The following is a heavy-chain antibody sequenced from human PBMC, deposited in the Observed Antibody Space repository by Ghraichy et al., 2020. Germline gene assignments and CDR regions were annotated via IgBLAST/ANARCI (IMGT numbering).Heavy chain of an antibody. D-gene: IGHD3-16*01. J-gene: IGHJ4*02. CDR2: ITSSSSII. CDR3: ARDENWAFDY. CDR1: GFTFSRYN. Sequence: GGSLRLSCVASGFTFSRYNMNWVRQAPGKGLEWLSYITSSSSIIQYADSVKGRFTISRDNAKNSLYLQMNSLRAEDTAVYYCARDENWAFDYWGQGTLVTVSS. V-gene: IGHV3-48*01.